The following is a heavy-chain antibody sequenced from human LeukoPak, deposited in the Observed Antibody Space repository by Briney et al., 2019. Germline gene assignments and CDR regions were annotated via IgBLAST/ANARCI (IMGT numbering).Heavy chain of an antibody. J-gene: IGHJ4*02. D-gene: IGHD6-13*01. CDR2: ISRSSSTI. Sequence: GGSLRLSCAASGFTFSSYSMNWVRQAPGKGLEWASYISRSSSTIYYADSVKGRFTISRDNAKNSMYLQMNTLRAEDTAVYYCARDPLSSSSFDYWGQGTLVTVSA. CDR3: ARDPLSSSSFDY. V-gene: IGHV3-48*01. CDR1: GFTFSSYS.